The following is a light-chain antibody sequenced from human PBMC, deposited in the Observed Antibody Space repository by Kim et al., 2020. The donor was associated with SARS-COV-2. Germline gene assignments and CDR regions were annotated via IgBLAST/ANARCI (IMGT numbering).Light chain of an antibody. Sequence: VTISCTGSSSNIGAGYDVHWYQQLPGTAPKLLIYGNSNRPSGVPDRFSGSKSGTSASLAITGLQAEDEADYYCQSYDSRLRGFYVFGAGTKVTVL. V-gene: IGLV1-40*01. J-gene: IGLJ1*01. CDR1: SSNIGAGYD. CDR2: GNS. CDR3: QSYDSRLRGFYV.